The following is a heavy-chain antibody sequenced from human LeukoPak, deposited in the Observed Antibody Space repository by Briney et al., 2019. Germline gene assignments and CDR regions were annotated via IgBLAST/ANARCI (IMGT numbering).Heavy chain of an antibody. CDR2: IYPGDSRT. Sequence: GESLKISCKGSGYSFTSYWIGWVRQMPGKGLEWMGIIYPGDSRTRNSPSFQGQVTISADKSISTAYLQWSSLKASDTAMYYCARRSPYYYYYMDVWGKGTTVTVSS. CDR1: GYSFTSYW. D-gene: IGHD3-10*01. J-gene: IGHJ6*03. CDR3: ARRSPYYYYYMDV. V-gene: IGHV5-51*01.